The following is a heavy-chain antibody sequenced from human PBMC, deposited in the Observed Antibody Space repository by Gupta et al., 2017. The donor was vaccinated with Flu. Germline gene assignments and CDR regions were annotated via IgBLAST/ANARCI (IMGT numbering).Heavy chain of an antibody. Sequence: QLQLQESGPGLVKPSETLSLTCTVSVGSISSSSYYWGWIRQPPGKGREWIGSIYYSGRTYYNPALKSRVTISVDTSKNQFSLKMRSVTAADTAVYYCARPGGTGTETDDYGGQGTLVTVYS. CDR3: ARPGGTGTETDDY. V-gene: IGHV4-39*01. D-gene: IGHD1-1*01. CDR2: IYYSGRT. CDR1: VGSISSSSYY. J-gene: IGHJ4*02.